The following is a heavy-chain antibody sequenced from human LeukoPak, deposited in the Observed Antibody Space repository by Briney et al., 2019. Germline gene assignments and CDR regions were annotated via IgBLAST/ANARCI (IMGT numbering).Heavy chain of an antibody. V-gene: IGHV3-30*02. CDR2: IRFDGNNK. CDR3: AKGGGAAATHLVDY. CDR1: GFTFSKYG. Sequence: PGGSLRLSCAASGFTFSKYGMHWVRQAPGKGLEWVTFIRFDGNNKYYADSVKGRFTVSRDNSKNTLYVQTNSLRGEDTAVYYCAKGGGAAATHLVDYWGQGTLVTVSS. J-gene: IGHJ4*02. D-gene: IGHD6-13*01.